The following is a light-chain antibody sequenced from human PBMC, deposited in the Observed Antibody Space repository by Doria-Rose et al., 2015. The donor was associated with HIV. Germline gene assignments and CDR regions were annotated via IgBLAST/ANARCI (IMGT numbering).Light chain of an antibody. CDR3: QQHYDTPS. J-gene: IGKJ3*01. CDR2: WAS. Sequence: DIQVTQSPESLGMSLGERATLNCKSNQSLLYTSKNYLAWYQQKPGQPPKLLIYWASTQQSGVPARFSGSGSGTDFTLTISSLEAEDVAVYYCQQHYDTPSFGPGTTVDIK. V-gene: IGKV4-1*01. CDR1: QSLLYTSKNY.